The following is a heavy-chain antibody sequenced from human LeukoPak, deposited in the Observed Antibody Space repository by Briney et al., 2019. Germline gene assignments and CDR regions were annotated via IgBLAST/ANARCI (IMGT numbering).Heavy chain of an antibody. J-gene: IGHJ3*02. CDR2: IWFDGTNK. CDR1: GFPFSTYG. D-gene: IGHD2-2*02. V-gene: IGHV3-33*01. CDR3: ARRLYCSSNSCYTGPDAFDI. Sequence: PGGSLRLSCAASGFPFSTYGMHWVRQAPGKGLEGVAVIWFDGTNKYYADSVKGRFTISRDNSKNTLYLQMNSLRAEDTAVYYCARRLYCSSNSCYTGPDAFDIWGQGTMVTVSS.